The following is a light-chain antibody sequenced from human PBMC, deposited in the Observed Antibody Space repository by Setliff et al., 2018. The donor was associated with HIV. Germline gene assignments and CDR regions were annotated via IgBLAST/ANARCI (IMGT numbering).Light chain of an antibody. V-gene: IGLV2-18*02. CDR2: EVS. J-gene: IGLJ1*01. CDR1: SSDVGFYNR. CDR3: SSYTSSTTGV. Sequence: SALTQPPSVSGSPGQSVTISCTGTSSDVGFYNRVSWYQQPPGTAPKLMISEVSNRPSGVPDRFSGSKSGNTASLTISGLRAEGEADYYCSSYTSSTTGVFGTGTKVTV.